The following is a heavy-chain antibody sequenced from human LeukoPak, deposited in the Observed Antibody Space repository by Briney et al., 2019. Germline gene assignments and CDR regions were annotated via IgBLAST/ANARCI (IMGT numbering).Heavy chain of an antibody. D-gene: IGHD1-1*01. Sequence: PGGSLRFSCAASGFTFSSYWMHWVRQAPGKGLVWVSRIISDGSSTSYADSVKGRFTISRDNAKNTLFLQMNSLRAEDTAVYYCARARFGWNDVLGIDYWGQGTLVTVSS. J-gene: IGHJ4*02. V-gene: IGHV3-74*01. CDR3: ARARFGWNDVLGIDY. CDR1: GFTFSSYW. CDR2: IISDGSST.